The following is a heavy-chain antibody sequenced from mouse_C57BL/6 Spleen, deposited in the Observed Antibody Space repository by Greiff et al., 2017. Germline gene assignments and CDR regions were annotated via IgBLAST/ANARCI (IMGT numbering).Heavy chain of an antibody. V-gene: IGHV1-85*01. CDR3: ARGFGNYEYFDY. CDR1: GYTFTSYD. CDR2: FNPRDGST. Sequence: QVQLQQSGPELVKPGASVKLSCKASGYTFTSYDINWVKQRPGQGLEWIGWFNPRDGSTKYNEKFKGKATLTVEPSSSTAYMELHSLTSEDSAVYFYARGFGNYEYFDYWGQGTTLTVSS. J-gene: IGHJ2*01. D-gene: IGHD2-1*01.